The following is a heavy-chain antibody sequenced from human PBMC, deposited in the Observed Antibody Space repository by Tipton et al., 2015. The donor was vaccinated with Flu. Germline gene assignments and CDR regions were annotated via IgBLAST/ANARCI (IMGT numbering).Heavy chain of an antibody. Sequence: QLVQSGAEVKEPGASVKVSCKASGYTFTSYDINWVRQATGQGLEWMGWMNPNSGNTGYAQKFQGRVTMTRNTSISTAYMELSSLRSEDTAVYYCARCGSTSCLYYYYGMDVWGQGTTVTVSS. CDR1: GYTFTSYD. CDR3: ARCGSTSCLYYYYGMDV. CDR2: MNPNSGNT. D-gene: IGHD2-2*01. V-gene: IGHV1-8*01. J-gene: IGHJ6*02.